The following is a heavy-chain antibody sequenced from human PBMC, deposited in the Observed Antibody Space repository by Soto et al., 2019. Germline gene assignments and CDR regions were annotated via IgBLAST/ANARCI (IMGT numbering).Heavy chain of an antibody. Sequence: GGSLRLSCSASGFSYISSEMNWFGHAPGKGLEWISYISGGGFIYYSDVVKGRFTISRDNAKNTLYLQMNNLRVEDTAVYYCAKERGPDIAATIIGDMWGQGTMVTFSS. CDR3: AKERGPDIAATIIGDM. V-gene: IGHV3-48*03. CDR1: GFSYISSE. D-gene: IGHD5-12*01. CDR2: ISGGGFI. J-gene: IGHJ3*02.